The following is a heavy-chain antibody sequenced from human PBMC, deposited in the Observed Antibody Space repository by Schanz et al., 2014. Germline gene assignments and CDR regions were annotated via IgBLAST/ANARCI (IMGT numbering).Heavy chain of an antibody. J-gene: IGHJ4*02. CDR2: ISSRSSHI. V-gene: IGHV3-21*01. CDR1: GFGFSSYS. Sequence: EVHLVESGGGLVQPGGSLRLSCAASGFGFSSYSMNWVRQAPGKGLEWVSSISSRSSHIYYADSVKGRFTVSRDNAKNSVYLQMNGLRVEDTAVYYCVRERTNYGGNSYFFDHWGQGTLVTVSS. D-gene: IGHD2-21*02. CDR3: VRERTNYGGNSYFFDH.